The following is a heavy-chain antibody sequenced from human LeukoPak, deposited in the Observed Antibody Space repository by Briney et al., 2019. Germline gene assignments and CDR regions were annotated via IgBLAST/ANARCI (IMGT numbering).Heavy chain of an antibody. Sequence: PGGSLRLSCAASGLTVSFEYLAWVRQAPGKGLEWVSVIYGAGATSSADSAQGRFTTSRDTYSNTLYLQMNSLRGEDTAVYHCARLLPASRHYFDYWGKGTLVTVSS. CDR1: GLTVSFEY. J-gene: IGHJ4*02. CDR3: ARLLPASRHYFDY. V-gene: IGHV3-53*01. D-gene: IGHD2-15*01. CDR2: IYGAGAT.